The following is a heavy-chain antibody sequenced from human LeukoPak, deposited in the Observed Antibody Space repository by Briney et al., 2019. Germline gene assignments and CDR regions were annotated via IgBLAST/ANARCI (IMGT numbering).Heavy chain of an antibody. Sequence: GGSLRLSCAASGFTFSNYAMSWVRQTPGKGLEWVANIKQDGGEEYYVDSVKGRFTISRDNAKNSLYLQMSSLRAEDTAVYYCARDKDVGATLLDYWGQGTLVTVSS. CDR3: ARDKDVGATLLDY. V-gene: IGHV3-7*01. D-gene: IGHD1-26*01. J-gene: IGHJ4*02. CDR1: GFTFSNYA. CDR2: IKQDGGEE.